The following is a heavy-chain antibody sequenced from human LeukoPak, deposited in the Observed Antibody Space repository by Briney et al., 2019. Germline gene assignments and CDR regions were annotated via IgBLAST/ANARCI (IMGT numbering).Heavy chain of an antibody. D-gene: IGHD5-18*01. CDR1: GFTFSTYW. CDR3: ARHKGYSYADY. V-gene: IGHV4-39*01. Sequence: GSLRLSCAASGFTFSTYWMSWVRQAPGKGLEWIGSIYYSGSTYYNPSLKSRVTISVDTSKNQFSLKLSSVTAADTAVYYCARHKGYSYADYWGQGTLVTVSS. CDR2: IYYSGST. J-gene: IGHJ4*02.